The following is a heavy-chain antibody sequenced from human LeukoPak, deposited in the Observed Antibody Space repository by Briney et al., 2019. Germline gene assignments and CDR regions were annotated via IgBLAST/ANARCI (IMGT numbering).Heavy chain of an antibody. CDR2: ISSSSSTV. Sequence: GGSLRLSCAASGFTFSSYSMNWVRQAPGKGLEWVSYISSSSSTVYYAGSVKGRFTISRDNAKNSLYLQMNSLRAEDTAVYYCARGPTVVTGRVFDPWGQGTLVTVSS. J-gene: IGHJ5*02. CDR1: GFTFSSYS. V-gene: IGHV3-48*04. CDR3: ARGPTVVTGRVFDP. D-gene: IGHD4-23*01.